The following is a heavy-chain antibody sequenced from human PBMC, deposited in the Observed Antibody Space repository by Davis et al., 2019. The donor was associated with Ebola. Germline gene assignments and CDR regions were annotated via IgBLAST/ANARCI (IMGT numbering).Heavy chain of an antibody. Sequence: GESLKISCAASGFIVSDKYMSWVRQAPGKGLEWVSVIYRDGRTYYADSVKGRFTISRVNAKSSLYLQMNSLRDEDTAVYYCVRDWFGESDWGQGTLVTVSS. J-gene: IGHJ1*01. CDR3: VRDWFGESD. CDR2: IYRDGRT. V-gene: IGHV3-53*01. D-gene: IGHD3-10*01. CDR1: GFIVSDKY.